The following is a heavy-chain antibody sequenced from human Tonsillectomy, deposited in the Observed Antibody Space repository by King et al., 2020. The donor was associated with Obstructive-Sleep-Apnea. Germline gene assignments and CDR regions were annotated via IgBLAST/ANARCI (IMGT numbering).Heavy chain of an antibody. Sequence: QLVQSGAEVKKPGASVKVSCKASGYTLTDYYIHWVRQAPGQGLESMGWINPNSGGTNYAQKFQGRGTMTRDTSISTADMKLSRLTSDDTAVYYCARDRPPAYGSGSKNWFDPWGQGTLVTVSS. CDR1: GYTLTDYY. J-gene: IGHJ5*02. V-gene: IGHV1-2*02. D-gene: IGHD4-17*01. CDR3: ARDRPPAYGSGSKNWFDP. CDR2: INPNSGGT.